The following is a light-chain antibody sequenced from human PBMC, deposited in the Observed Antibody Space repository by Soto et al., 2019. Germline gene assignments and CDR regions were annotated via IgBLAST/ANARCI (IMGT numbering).Light chain of an antibody. J-gene: IGLJ1*01. Sequence: QSVLSQPPSVSGAPAQRFTISCTGNSSNIGAGYDVHWYQQLPGTAPKLLIYGNSNRPSGVPDRFSGSKSGTSASLAITGLQAEDQAASYCQSSDSSQTGYVFRTGTKVPVL. CDR2: GNS. CDR3: QSSDSSQTGYV. V-gene: IGLV1-40*01. CDR1: SSNIGAGYD.